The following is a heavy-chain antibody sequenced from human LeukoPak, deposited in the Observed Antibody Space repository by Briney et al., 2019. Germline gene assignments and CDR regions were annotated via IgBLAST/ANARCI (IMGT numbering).Heavy chain of an antibody. CDR2: ISWNSGSI. Sequence: GGSLRLSCAASGFTFDDYAMHWVRQAPGKGLEWVSGISWNSGSIGYADSVKGRFTISRDNAKNSLYLQMNSLRAEDTALYYCAKARDIAAAAPFDYWGQGTLVTVSS. V-gene: IGHV3-9*01. J-gene: IGHJ4*02. D-gene: IGHD6-13*01. CDR3: AKARDIAAAAPFDY. CDR1: GFTFDDYA.